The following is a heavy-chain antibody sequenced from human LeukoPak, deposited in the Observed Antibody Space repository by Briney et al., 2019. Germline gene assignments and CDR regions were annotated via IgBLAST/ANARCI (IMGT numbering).Heavy chain of an antibody. V-gene: IGHV1-2*02. Sequence: ASVKVSCKASGYTFTSYAMNWVRQAPGQGLEWMGWINPNSGGTNYAQKFQGRVTMTRDTSISTAYMELSRLRSDDTAVYYCARSRDGYNPYNWFDPWGQGTLVTVSS. CDR2: INPNSGGT. D-gene: IGHD5-24*01. CDR3: ARSRDGYNPYNWFDP. J-gene: IGHJ5*02. CDR1: GYTFTSYA.